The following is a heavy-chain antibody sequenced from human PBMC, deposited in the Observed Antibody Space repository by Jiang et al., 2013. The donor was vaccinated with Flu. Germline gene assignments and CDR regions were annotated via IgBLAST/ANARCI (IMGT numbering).Heavy chain of an antibody. D-gene: IGHD1-14*01. J-gene: IGHJ5*02. CDR2: VHHTGST. Sequence: GVVKVSETLSLTCDVSNYYIRRNYYWGWIRQSPEKGLEWIVSVHHTGSTYYNPSLRSRINVSVDTSKNQFSLNMTSVTASDTAVYYCARDLNLGSRRWFDPWGQGTLVTVSS. CDR1: NYYIRRNYY. V-gene: IGHV4-38-2*02. CDR3: ARDLNLGSRRWFDP.